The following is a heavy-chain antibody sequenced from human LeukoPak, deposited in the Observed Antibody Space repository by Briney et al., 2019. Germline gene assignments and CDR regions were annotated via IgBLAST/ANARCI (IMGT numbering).Heavy chain of an antibody. CDR1: GHTFTSYD. J-gene: IGHJ5*02. Sequence: GASVKVSCKASGHTFTSYDINWVRQATGQGLEWMGWMNPNSGNTGYAQKFQGRVTMTRNTSISTAYMELSSLRSEDTAVYYCARTYYDFWSGPHLGEDWFDPWGQGTLVTVSS. CDR2: MNPNSGNT. CDR3: ARTYYDFWSGPHLGEDWFDP. V-gene: IGHV1-8*01. D-gene: IGHD3-3*01.